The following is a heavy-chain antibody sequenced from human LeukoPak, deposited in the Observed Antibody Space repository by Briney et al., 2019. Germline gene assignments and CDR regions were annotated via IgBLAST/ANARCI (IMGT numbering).Heavy chain of an antibody. D-gene: IGHD3-3*01. CDR1: GYSIRSGYY. Sequence: SETLSLTCTVSGYSIRSGYYWGWIRQPPGKGLEWIGSMYHSGSTYYNPSLRSRVIISVDTSKNQFSLKLSSVTAADTAVYYCARVGDPDYYYYYYMDVWGKGTTVTVSS. V-gene: IGHV4-38-2*02. CDR2: MYHSGST. J-gene: IGHJ6*03. CDR3: ARVGDPDYYYYYYMDV.